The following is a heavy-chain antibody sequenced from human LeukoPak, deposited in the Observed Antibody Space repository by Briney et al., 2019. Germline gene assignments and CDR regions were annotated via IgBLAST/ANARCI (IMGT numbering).Heavy chain of an antibody. Sequence: SETLSLTCTVSGGSISSYYWSWIRQPPGKGLEWIGYIYYSGSTNYNPSLKSRVTISVDTSKNQFSLKLSSVTAADTAVYYCAREHYDYVWGSYRYIAWGYWGQGTLVTVSS. V-gene: IGHV4-59*01. CDR2: IYYSGST. CDR3: AREHYDYVWGSYRYIAWGY. J-gene: IGHJ4*02. D-gene: IGHD3-16*02. CDR1: GGSISSYY.